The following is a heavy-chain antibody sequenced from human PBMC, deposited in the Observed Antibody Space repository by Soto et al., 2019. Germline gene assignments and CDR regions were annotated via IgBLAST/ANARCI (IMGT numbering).Heavy chain of an antibody. J-gene: IGHJ4*02. D-gene: IGHD5-18*01. CDR1: GFTFSSYG. V-gene: IGHV3-30*18. Sequence: QEQLVESGGGVVQPGRSLRLSCAASGFTFSSYGMHWVRQAPGKGLEWVAVISYDGSNKYYVDSVKGRFTISRDNSKTTLYLQMNSLRAEDTAVYYCAKGSTAMTYFDYWGQGTLVTVSS. CDR3: AKGSTAMTYFDY. CDR2: ISYDGSNK.